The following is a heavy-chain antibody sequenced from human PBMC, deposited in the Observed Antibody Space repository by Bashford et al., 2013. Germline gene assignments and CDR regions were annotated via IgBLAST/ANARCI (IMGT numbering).Heavy chain of an antibody. Sequence: VRQASRQGAGVVAVISWDGTNKRYLDSVKGRFTISRDKSQSTLYLQMNSLRAEDTAVYYCAKSFTAGEGFYYDMDVWGQGTAVTVSS. CDR2: ISWDGTNK. J-gene: IGHJ6*02. D-gene: IGHD3-10*01. CDR3: AKSFTAGEGFYYDMDV. V-gene: IGHV3-30*18.